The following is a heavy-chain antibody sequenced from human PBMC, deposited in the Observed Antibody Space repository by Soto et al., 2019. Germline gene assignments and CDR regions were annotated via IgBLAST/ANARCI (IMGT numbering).Heavy chain of an antibody. V-gene: IGHV3-30-3*01. CDR3: ARATNNYFDY. D-gene: IGHD5-12*01. CDR1: GFTFSSYA. J-gene: IGHJ4*02. CDR2: ISYDGSNK. Sequence: QVQLVESGGGVVQPGRSLRLSCAASGFTFSSYAMHWVRQAPGKGLEWVAVISYDGSNKYYADSVKGRFTISRDNSKNTLYLQMNSLRAEDTAVYYCARATNNYFDYWGQGTLVTVSS.